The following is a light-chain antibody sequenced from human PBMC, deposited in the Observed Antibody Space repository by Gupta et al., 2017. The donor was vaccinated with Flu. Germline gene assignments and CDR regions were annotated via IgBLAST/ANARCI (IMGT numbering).Light chain of an antibody. CDR2: AAP. CDR1: QSISTY. Sequence: DIQMTQSPSSLSASVGDRVTITCRASQSISTYLHWYQQKPGKAPRLLIYAAPSLQSGVPSRFSGSGYGTDFTLTISSRQPEDFASYYCQQSDSNLTWTFGQGTKVEIK. J-gene: IGKJ1*01. V-gene: IGKV1-39*01. CDR3: QQSDSNLTWT.